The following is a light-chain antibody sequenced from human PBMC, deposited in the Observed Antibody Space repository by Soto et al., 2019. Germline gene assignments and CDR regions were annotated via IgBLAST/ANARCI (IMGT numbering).Light chain of an antibody. J-gene: IGKJ2*01. Sequence: DVGMTQSPLSLPVTLGQPASISCRSSQSLVYSDGNTYLNWFQQRPGQSPRRLIYKVSNRDSGVPDRFSGSGSGIDFTLKISRVEAEDVGVYYCMQGTHWVMYTFGQGTKLEIK. CDR1: QSLVYSDGNTY. CDR3: MQGTHWVMYT. V-gene: IGKV2-30*01. CDR2: KVS.